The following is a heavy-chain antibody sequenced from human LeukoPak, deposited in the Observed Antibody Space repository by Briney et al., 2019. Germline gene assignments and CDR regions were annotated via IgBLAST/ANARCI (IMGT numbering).Heavy chain of an antibody. CDR3: ARETTYSYALKAFDI. CDR2: IYYSGGT. Sequence: SETLSLTCTVSGGSMSRYYWSWIRQPPGKGLEWIGHIYYSGGTSYNPSLKSRVTISVDTSKNQFSLKLSSVTATDTAVHYCARETTYSYALKAFDIWGQGTMVTVSS. J-gene: IGHJ3*02. CDR1: GGSMSRYY. V-gene: IGHV4-59*01. D-gene: IGHD5-18*01.